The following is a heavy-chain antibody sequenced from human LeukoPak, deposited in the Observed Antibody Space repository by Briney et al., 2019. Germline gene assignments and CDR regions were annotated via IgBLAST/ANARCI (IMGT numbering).Heavy chain of an antibody. CDR2: ITAGGETT. Sequence: SGGSLRLSCAASGFTFSSYWMSWVRQAAGRGLEWVSSITAGGETTGYADSVKGRFTVSRDNFKNTLYLHMTSLRAADTAVYSCARASGTNGYYQLPIDYWGQGTLVTVSS. CDR1: GFTFSSYW. V-gene: IGHV3-23*01. J-gene: IGHJ4*02. CDR3: ARASGTNGYYQLPIDY. D-gene: IGHD3-22*01.